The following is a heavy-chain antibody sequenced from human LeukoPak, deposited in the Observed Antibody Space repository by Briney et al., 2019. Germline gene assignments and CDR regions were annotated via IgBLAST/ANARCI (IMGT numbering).Heavy chain of an antibody. J-gene: IGHJ4*02. V-gene: IGHV3-23*01. CDR3: ASKWELRPFDY. CDR2: ISGSGGST. D-gene: IGHD1-26*01. Sequence: GGSLRLSCAASGFTFSSYAMSWVRQAPGKGLEWVSAISGSGGSTYYADSVKGRFTIFRDNSKNTLYLQMNSLRAEDTAVYYCASKWELRPFDYWGQGTLVTVSS. CDR1: GFTFSSYA.